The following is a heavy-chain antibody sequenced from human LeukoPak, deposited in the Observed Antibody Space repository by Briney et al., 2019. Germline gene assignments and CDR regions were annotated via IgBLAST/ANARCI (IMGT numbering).Heavy chain of an antibody. D-gene: IGHD1-14*01. CDR1: GFTFSSYW. V-gene: IGHV3-74*01. CDR2: INPGGSSI. Sequence: GGSLRLSCAASGFTFSSYWMHCVRQVPGEGLVWVARINPGGSSITYADSVKGRFTISRDNAKNTRYLQMHSLRAENTVVYYCARSNQADDYWGQGTLVTVSS. J-gene: IGHJ4*02. CDR3: ARSNQADDY.